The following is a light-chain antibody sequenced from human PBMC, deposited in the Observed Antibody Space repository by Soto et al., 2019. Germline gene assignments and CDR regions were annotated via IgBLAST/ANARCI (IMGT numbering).Light chain of an antibody. CDR2: DDT. Sequence: SYELTQPPSVSVAPGQTARISCGGNNIGSKTVHWYQQKPGQAPVLVIYDDTDRPSGIPERFSGSNSGNTATLTISRVEAGDEADFYCQVWDAVADHYVFGTGTQLTVL. CDR3: QVWDAVADHYV. J-gene: IGLJ1*01. CDR1: NIGSKT. V-gene: IGLV3-21*02.